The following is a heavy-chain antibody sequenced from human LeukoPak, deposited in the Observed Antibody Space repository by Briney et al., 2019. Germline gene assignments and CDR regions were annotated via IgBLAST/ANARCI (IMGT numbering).Heavy chain of an antibody. Sequence: QPGGSLRLSCAASGFTFSSYGMHWVRQAPGKGLEWVAFIRYDGSNKYYADSVKGRFTISRDNSKNTLCLQINGLRAEDTAVYYCAKGANRAQYYFDYWGQGTLVTVSS. CDR2: IRYDGSNK. V-gene: IGHV3-30*02. CDR3: AKGANRAQYYFDY. CDR1: GFTFSSYG. J-gene: IGHJ4*02.